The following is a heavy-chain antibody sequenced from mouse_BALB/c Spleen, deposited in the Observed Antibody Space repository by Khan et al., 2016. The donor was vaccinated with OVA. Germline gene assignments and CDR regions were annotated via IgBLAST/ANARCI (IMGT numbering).Heavy chain of an antibody. CDR2: IYPATGST. D-gene: IGHD3-3*01. J-gene: IGHJ4*01. Sequence: QVQLKQSGAEVVRPGASVKLSCKTSGYIFTSFWIQWVKQRSGQGLEWIARIYPATGSTYYNEKFKGKATLTADKSSNTVYMHLSSLKSEDSAVYFCARRAPDDAMDYWGQGTSGTVSS. V-gene: IGHV1S132*01. CDR1: GYIFTSFW. CDR3: ARRAPDDAMDY.